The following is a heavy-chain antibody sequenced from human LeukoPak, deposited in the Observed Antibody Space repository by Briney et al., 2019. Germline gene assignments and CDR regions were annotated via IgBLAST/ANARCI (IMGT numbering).Heavy chain of an antibody. V-gene: IGHV1-69*05. CDR2: IIPIFGTA. Sequence: ASVKVSCKASGGTFSSYAISWVRQAPGQGLEWMGGIIPIFGTANYAQKFQGRVTITTDESTSTAYMELSSLRSEDTAVYYCAIWRQQVAFDYWGQGTLVTVSS. CDR1: GGTFSSYA. D-gene: IGHD6-13*01. CDR3: AIWRQQVAFDY. J-gene: IGHJ4*02.